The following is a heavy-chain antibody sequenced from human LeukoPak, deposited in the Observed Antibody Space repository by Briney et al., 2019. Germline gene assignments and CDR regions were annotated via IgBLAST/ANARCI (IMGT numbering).Heavy chain of an antibody. CDR3: ARGYSNYGYTFDI. J-gene: IGHJ3*02. V-gene: IGHV3-21*01. D-gene: IGHD4-11*01. Sequence: GGSLRLSCAASGFTFSSYSMNWVRQAPGRGLEWVSSSSSSSYIYYADSVKGRFTVSRDNAKNSLYLHMNSLRAEDTAVYYCARGYSNYGYTFDIWGQGTMVTVSS. CDR1: GFTFSSYS. CDR2: SSSSSYI.